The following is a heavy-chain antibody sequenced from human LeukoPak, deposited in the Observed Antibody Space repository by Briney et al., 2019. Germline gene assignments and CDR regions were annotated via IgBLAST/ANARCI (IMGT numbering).Heavy chain of an antibody. J-gene: IGHJ5*02. CDR3: ARASVWFGESKFDP. CDR1: AYSISSGYY. CDR2: LSHSGST. Sequence: SETLSLTCTVSAYSISSGYYWGWIRQPPGKGLEWIGSLSHSGSTFYNPSLKSRVTISVDTSKNQFSLRLRSVTAADTAVYYCARASVWFGESKFDPWGQGTLVTVSS. D-gene: IGHD3-10*01. V-gene: IGHV4-38-2*02.